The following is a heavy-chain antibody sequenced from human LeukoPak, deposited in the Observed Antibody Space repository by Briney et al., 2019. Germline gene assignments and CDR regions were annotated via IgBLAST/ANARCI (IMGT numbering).Heavy chain of an antibody. D-gene: IGHD3-10*01. V-gene: IGHV3-53*01. Sequence: GGSLRLSCAASGFTFSSYAMSWVRQAPGKGLEWVSVIYSGGSTYYADSVKGRFTISRDNSKNTLYLQMNSLRAEDTAVYCCAREVYGSYYFDYWGQGTLVTVSS. CDR2: IYSGGST. CDR1: GFTFSSYA. J-gene: IGHJ4*02. CDR3: AREVYGSYYFDY.